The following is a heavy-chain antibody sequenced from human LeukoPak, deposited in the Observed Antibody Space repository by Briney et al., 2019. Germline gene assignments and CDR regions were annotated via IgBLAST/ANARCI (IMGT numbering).Heavy chain of an antibody. V-gene: IGHV1-18*01. CDR1: GYTFTSYG. Sequence: ASVKVSCKASGYTFTSYGISWVRQAPGQGLEWMGWISAYNGNTNYAQKFQGRVTMTTDTSTSTAYMELRSLRSDDTAVYYCARAAPYYDILTGYYRRDFDYWGQGTLVTVSS. CDR2: ISAYNGNT. CDR3: ARAAPYYDILTGYYRRDFDY. D-gene: IGHD3-9*01. J-gene: IGHJ4*02.